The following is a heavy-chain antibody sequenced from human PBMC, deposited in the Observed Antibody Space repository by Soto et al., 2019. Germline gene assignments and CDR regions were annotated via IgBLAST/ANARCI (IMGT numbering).Heavy chain of an antibody. D-gene: IGHD3-22*01. J-gene: IGHJ3*02. CDR2: IYHSGST. V-gene: IGHV4-38-2*01. Sequence: SETLSLTCAVSCYSIISGYYWGWIRQPPGKGLEWIGSIYHSGSTYYNPSLKSRVTISVDTSKNQFSLKLSSVTAADTAVYYCARGLYDSSGYYYIDAFDIWGQGTMVTVSS. CDR1: CYSIISGYY. CDR3: ARGLYDSSGYYYIDAFDI.